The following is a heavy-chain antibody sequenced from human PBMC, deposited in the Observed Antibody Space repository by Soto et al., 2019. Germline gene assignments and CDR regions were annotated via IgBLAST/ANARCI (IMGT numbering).Heavy chain of an antibody. J-gene: IGHJ6*02. CDR1: GYTFTNYG. CDR2: ISADNGNT. Sequence: ASVKVSCKASGYTFTNYGISWVRQAPGQGFEWMGWISADNGNTNYAQKLQGRVTMTTDTSTSTAHMELRSLRSDDTAVYYFARGRYCSSTFGYVDIMDVWGQGTTVTVSS. V-gene: IGHV1-18*01. D-gene: IGHD2-2*01. CDR3: ARGRYCSSTFGYVDIMDV.